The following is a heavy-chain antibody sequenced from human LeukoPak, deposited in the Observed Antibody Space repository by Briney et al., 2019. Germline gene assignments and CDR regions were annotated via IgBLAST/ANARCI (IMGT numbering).Heavy chain of an antibody. CDR1: GGSISSYY. CDR2: IYYSGST. J-gene: IGHJ4*02. D-gene: IGHD1-14*01. CDR3: ARLAWDHSYFDY. Sequence: SETLSLTCTVSGGSISSYYWGWIRQPPGKGLEWIGSIYYSGSTYYNPSLKSRVTISVDTSKNQFSLKLSSVTAADTAVYYCARLAWDHSYFDYWGQGTLVTVSS. V-gene: IGHV4-39*01.